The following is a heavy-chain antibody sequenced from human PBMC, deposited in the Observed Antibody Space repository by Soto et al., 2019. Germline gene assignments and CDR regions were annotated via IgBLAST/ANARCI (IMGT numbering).Heavy chain of an antibody. Sequence: SETMSLTCTVSGGSISSSGFSRGWVRQPPGKGLEWIGCAYYSGNTYYNPSLKSRVTISVDTSGNQFSLRLNSVTAADTAVYYCTKVSSGWFDPWGQGTLVTVSS. J-gene: IGHJ5*02. V-gene: IGHV4-39*01. D-gene: IGHD2-8*01. CDR3: TKVSSGWFDP. CDR1: GGSISSSGFS. CDR2: AYYSGNT.